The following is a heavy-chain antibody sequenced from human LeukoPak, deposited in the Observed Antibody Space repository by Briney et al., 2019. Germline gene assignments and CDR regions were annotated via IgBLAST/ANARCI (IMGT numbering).Heavy chain of an antibody. Sequence: GGSLRLSCAASGFTFSSYSMNWVRQAPGKGLEWVSSISSSSSYIYYADSVKGRFTISRDNAKNSLYLQMNSLRAEDTAVYYCAREPTYYYDSSGYYSAFDIWGQGTMVTVSS. CDR3: AREPTYYYDSSGYYSAFDI. CDR2: ISSSSSYI. D-gene: IGHD3-22*01. CDR1: GFTFSSYS. J-gene: IGHJ3*02. V-gene: IGHV3-21*01.